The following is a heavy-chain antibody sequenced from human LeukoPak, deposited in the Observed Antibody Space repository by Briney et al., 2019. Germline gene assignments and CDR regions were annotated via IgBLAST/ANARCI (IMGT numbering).Heavy chain of an antibody. V-gene: IGHV4-59*01. CDR3: ARGALLWFGELLYPGWFDP. CDR2: IYYSGST. D-gene: IGHD3-10*01. J-gene: IGHJ5*02. CDR1: GGSISSYY. Sequence: SETLSLTCTVSGGSISSYYWSWIRQPPGKGLEWIGYIYYSGSTNYNPSLKSRVTISVDTSKNQFSLKLSSVTAADTAVCYCARGALLWFGELLYPGWFDPWGQGTLVTVSS.